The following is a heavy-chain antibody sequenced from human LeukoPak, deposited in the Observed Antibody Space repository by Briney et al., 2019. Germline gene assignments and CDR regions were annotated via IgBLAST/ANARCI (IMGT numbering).Heavy chain of an antibody. D-gene: IGHD1-14*01. CDR2: INHSGST. CDR1: GGSFSGYY. J-gene: IGHJ4*02. Sequence: PSETLSLTCAVYGGSFSGYYWSWIRQPRGKGLEWIGEINHSGSTNYNPSLKSRVTISVDTSKNQFSLKLSSVTAADTAVYHCASRTSRTHFFESWGQGTLVTVSS. CDR3: ASRTSRTHFFES. V-gene: IGHV4-34*01.